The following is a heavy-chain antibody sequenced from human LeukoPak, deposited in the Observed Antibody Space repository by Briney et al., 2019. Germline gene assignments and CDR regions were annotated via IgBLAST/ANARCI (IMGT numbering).Heavy chain of an antibody. J-gene: IGHJ4*02. CDR3: ASGPYYYDSSGYYYFDY. CDR2: IIPIFGTA. V-gene: IGHV1-69*05. CDR1: GGTFSSYA. Sequence: SVKVSCKASGGTFSSYAISWVRQAPGQGLEWIGRIIPIFGTANYAQKFQGRVTITTDESTSTAYMELSSLRSEDTAVYYCASGPYYYDSSGYYYFDYWGQGTLVTVSS. D-gene: IGHD3-22*01.